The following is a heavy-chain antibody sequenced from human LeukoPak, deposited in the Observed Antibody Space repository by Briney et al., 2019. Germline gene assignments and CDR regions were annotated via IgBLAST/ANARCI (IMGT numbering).Heavy chain of an antibody. V-gene: IGHV3-30-3*01. D-gene: IGHD6-19*01. Sequence: PGGSLRLSCAASGFTFSTYAMHWVRQAPGKGLEWVAVISYDGSNKYYADSVKGRFTISRDNSRNTLYLQMSSLRPEDTAVYYCARGSNGWYAELDYWGQGTLVTVSS. J-gene: IGHJ4*02. CDR2: ISYDGSNK. CDR3: ARGSNGWYAELDY. CDR1: GFTFSTYA.